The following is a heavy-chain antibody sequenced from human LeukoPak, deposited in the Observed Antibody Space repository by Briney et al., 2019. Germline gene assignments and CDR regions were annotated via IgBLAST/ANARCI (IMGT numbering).Heavy chain of an antibody. J-gene: IGHJ4*02. CDR1: GYTFTSYY. D-gene: IGHD3-10*01. CDR2: INPSGDST. CDR3: ARSKIRGVTYYFDY. V-gene: IGHV1-46*01. Sequence: ASVKVSCKASGYTFTSYYIHWVRQAPGQGLEWMGVINPSGDSTSYAQKFQGRVTMTRDTSTSTVYMELSSLRSEDTAVHYCARSKIRGVTYYFDYWGQGTLVTVSS.